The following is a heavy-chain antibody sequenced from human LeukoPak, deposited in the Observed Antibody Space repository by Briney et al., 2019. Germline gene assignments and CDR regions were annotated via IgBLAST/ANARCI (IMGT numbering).Heavy chain of an antibody. CDR3: ASPYDSSGYPPIYYYYYGMDV. CDR2: IKQDGSEK. Sequence: GGSLRLSCAASGFTFSSYWMSWVRQAPGKGLEWVANIKQDGSEKYYVDSVKGRFTISRDNAKNSLYLQMNSLRAEDTAVYYCASPYDSSGYPPIYYYYYGMDVWGQGTTVTVSS. CDR1: GFTFSSYW. V-gene: IGHV3-7*01. J-gene: IGHJ6*02. D-gene: IGHD3-22*01.